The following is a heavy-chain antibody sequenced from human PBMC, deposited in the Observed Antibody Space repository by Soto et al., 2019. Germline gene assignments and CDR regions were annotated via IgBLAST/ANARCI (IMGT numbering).Heavy chain of an antibody. V-gene: IGHV1-69*13. D-gene: IGHD1-26*01. CDR3: ARTPPPIVGATSYHFDY. J-gene: IGHJ4*02. Sequence: ASVKVSCKASGGTFSSYAISWVRQAPGQGLEWMGGIIPIFGTANYAQKFQGRVTITADESTSTAYMELSSLRSEDTAVYYCARTPPPIVGATSYHFDYWGQGTLVTVSS. CDR1: GGTFSSYA. CDR2: IIPIFGTA.